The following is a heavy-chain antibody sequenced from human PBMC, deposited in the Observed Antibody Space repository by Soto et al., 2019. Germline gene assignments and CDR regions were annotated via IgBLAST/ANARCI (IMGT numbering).Heavy chain of an antibody. CDR3: PKEADSPYPYRPY. D-gene: IGHD2-2*02. J-gene: IGHJ1*01. CDR1: GFTFSSSA. CDR2: ISGGGYST. Sequence: EVQLLESGGGLVQPGGSLRLSCAASGFTFSSSAMSWVRQAPGRGLEWVSAISGGGYSTYYKDSVKGRFNISRDNSKNSLRLQMNSLRAEDTVPYYCPKEADSPYPYRPYWGKGSLVAVAS. V-gene: IGHV3-23*01.